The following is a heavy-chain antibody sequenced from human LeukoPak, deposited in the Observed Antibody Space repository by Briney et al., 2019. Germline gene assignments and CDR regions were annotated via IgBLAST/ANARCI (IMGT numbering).Heavy chain of an antibody. Sequence: GGSLRLSCAASGFTFDDYGMSWVRQAPGKGLEWVSGINWNGGSTGYADYVKGRFTISRDNAKNSLYLQMNSLRAEDTALYYCARERPYGSGSYPLYYFDYWGQGTLVTVSS. D-gene: IGHD3-10*01. V-gene: IGHV3-20*04. J-gene: IGHJ4*02. CDR1: GFTFDDYG. CDR2: INWNGGST. CDR3: ARERPYGSGSYPLYYFDY.